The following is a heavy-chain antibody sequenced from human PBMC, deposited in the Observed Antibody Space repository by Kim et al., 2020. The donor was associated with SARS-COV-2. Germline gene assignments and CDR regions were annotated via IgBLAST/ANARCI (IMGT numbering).Heavy chain of an antibody. CDR3: ARLTAYNWNDVRGGSQGAFDV. CDR1: GGSISSYY. D-gene: IGHD1-20*01. Sequence: SETLSLTCTVSGGSISSYYWSWIRQPPGKGLEWIGYIYYSGSTNYNPSLKSRVTISVDTSKNQFSLKLSSVTAADTAVYYCARLTAYNWNDVRGGSQGAFDVWGQGTMVTVSS. V-gene: IGHV4-59*08. CDR2: IYYSGST. J-gene: IGHJ3*01.